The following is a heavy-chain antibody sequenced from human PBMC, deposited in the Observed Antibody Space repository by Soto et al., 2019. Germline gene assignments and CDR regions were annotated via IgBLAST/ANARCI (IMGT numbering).Heavy chain of an antibody. CDR3: ARDRGGEWELYYYYYGMDG. V-gene: IGHV1-18*04. D-gene: IGHD1-26*01. Sequence: QVQLVQSGAEVKKPGASVKVSCKASGYTFTSYGISWVRQAPGQGLEWMGWISAYNGNTNYAQKRQGRVTMTTDTSTSTAYMELRSLRSDDTAVYYCARDRGGEWELYYYYYGMDGWGQGTTVTVSS. CDR2: ISAYNGNT. CDR1: GYTFTSYG. J-gene: IGHJ6*02.